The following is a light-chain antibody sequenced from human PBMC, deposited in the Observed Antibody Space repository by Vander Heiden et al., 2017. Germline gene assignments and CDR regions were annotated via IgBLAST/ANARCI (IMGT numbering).Light chain of an antibody. CDR1: SGITVATYR. V-gene: IGLV5-45*03. J-gene: IGLJ3*02. CDR2: YKSDADR. CDR3: MIWHSSAWV. Sequence: QAVLTQPSSLSASPGASASPPCTLRSGITVATYRIYWSQQKPGSPPQYLLRYKSDADRQQGSGVPSRFSGAKDASANAGILLISGLQSEDEADYYCMIWHSSAWVFGGGTKLTVL.